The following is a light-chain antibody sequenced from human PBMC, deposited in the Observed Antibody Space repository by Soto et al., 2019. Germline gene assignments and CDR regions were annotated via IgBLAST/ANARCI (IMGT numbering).Light chain of an antibody. CDR2: DAS. V-gene: IGKV1-5*01. J-gene: IGKJ2*01. Sequence: DIQMTQSPSILSASVGDRVAITCRASESISNWLAWYQQKPGKAPKVLIYDASRLQSGVPERFSGSGSGTEFTLTISSLRADDIATYYCQQYKSYSYTFGQGTNLEI. CDR3: QQYKSYSYT. CDR1: ESISNW.